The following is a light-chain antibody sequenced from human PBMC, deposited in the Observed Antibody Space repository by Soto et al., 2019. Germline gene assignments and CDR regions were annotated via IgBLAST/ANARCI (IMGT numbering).Light chain of an antibody. V-gene: IGKV1-27*01. J-gene: IGKJ1*01. CDR2: AAS. CDR3: QKYNSAPPT. CDR1: QGISSY. Sequence: IRMTQSPSSLSACTGDRVTITCRASQGISSYLAWYQQKPGKAPKLLIYAASTLQSGVPSRFSGSGSGTDFTLTISSLQPEDFATYYCQKYNSAPPTFGQGTKVDI.